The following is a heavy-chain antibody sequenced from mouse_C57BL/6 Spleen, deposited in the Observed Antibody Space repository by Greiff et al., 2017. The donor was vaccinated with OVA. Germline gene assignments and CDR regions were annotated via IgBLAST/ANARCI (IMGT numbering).Heavy chain of an antibody. Sequence: EVQLVESGGDLVKPGGSLKLSCAASGFTFSSYGMSWVRQTPDKRLEWVATISTGGSYTYYPDSLKGRFPFTRDNAKNTPYLQMSSLTSVNTAMYDGARRVGSSYEGDLFAYWGQGTLVTVSA. D-gene: IGHD1-1*01. CDR1: GFTFSSYG. CDR3: ARRVGSSYEGDLFAY. J-gene: IGHJ3*01. CDR2: ISTGGSYT. V-gene: IGHV5-6*01.